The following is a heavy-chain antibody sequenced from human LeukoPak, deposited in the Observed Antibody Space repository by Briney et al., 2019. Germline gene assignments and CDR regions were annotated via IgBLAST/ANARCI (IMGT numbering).Heavy chain of an antibody. CDR1: GFTFDDYG. Sequence: GGSLRLSCAASGFTFDDYGMSWVRQAPGKGLEWVSGINWNGGSTGYADSVKGRFTISRDNAKNSLYLQMNSLRAEDTALYYCASHLGGSGSYYDAFDIRGQGTMVTVSS. CDR2: INWNGGST. CDR3: ASHLGGSGSYYDAFDI. V-gene: IGHV3-20*04. J-gene: IGHJ3*02. D-gene: IGHD3-10*01.